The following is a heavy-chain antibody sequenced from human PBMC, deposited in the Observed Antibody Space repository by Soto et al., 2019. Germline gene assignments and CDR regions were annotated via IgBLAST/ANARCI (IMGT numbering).Heavy chain of an antibody. Sequence: PGGSLRLSCAASGFTVSSNYMSWVRQAPGKGLEWVSVIYSGGSTYYADSVKGRFTISRDNSKNTLYLQMNSLRAEDTAVYYCARDDLTGGYSYGLDIWGQGTMVTVSS. CDR2: IYSGGST. J-gene: IGHJ3*02. D-gene: IGHD5-18*01. V-gene: IGHV3-53*01. CDR1: GFTVSSNY. CDR3: ARDDLTGGYSYGLDI.